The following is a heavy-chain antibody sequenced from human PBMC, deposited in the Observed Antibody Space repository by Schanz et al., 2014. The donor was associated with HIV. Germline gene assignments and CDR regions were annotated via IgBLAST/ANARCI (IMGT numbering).Heavy chain of an antibody. CDR1: GYTFTDFY. CDR2: IKPNDGET. J-gene: IGHJ4*02. CDR3: TRNRYQLLPFDF. D-gene: IGHD1-1*01. V-gene: IGHV1-2*02. Sequence: QVQLVQSGAEMKKPGASVRVSCKASGYTFTDFYIHWVRQAPGQGLEWVGYIKPNDGETYYARKFRGRVTMTRDTSISSASLVLTRLRSDDTAVYFCTRNRYQLLPFDFWGQGTLVTVSS.